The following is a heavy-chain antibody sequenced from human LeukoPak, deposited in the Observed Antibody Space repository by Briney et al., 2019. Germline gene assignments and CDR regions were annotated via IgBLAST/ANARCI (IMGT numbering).Heavy chain of an antibody. CDR3: ASMITFGGVIVRTFDY. Sequence: GGSLRLSYAGTGFTLSSYAMSWVRQAPGKGLEWVSSISGSGGRTYYADSVKGRFTISRDNAKNSLYLQMNSLRAEDTAVYYCASMITFGGVIVRTFDYWGQGTLVTVSS. J-gene: IGHJ4*02. V-gene: IGHV3-23*01. CDR1: GFTLSSYA. CDR2: ISGSGGRT. D-gene: IGHD3-16*02.